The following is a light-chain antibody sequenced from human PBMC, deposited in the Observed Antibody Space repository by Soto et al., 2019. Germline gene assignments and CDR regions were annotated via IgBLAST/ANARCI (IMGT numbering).Light chain of an antibody. J-gene: IGKJ2*01. CDR2: GAS. V-gene: IGKV3-20*01. CDR1: QSVSSSY. Sequence: EIVLTQSPGTLSLSPGERATLSCRASQSVSSSYLAWYQQKPGQAPRLLISGASSRATGIPDRFSGSGSGTDFTLNISRLEPEDFAVYYCQQYGSSPYTFGQGTKLEIK. CDR3: QQYGSSPYT.